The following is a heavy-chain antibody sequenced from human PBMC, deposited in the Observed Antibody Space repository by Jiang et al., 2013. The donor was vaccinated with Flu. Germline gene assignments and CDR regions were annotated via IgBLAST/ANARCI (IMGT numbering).Heavy chain of an antibody. CDR2: ISGYNGNT. CDR1: GCSFNSYG. Sequence: EVKKPGASVKVSCKTSGCSFNSYGITWVRQAPGQGLEWMGWISGYNGNTDYAQKFQGRVTMTTDTSTTTAYMELRGLRSDDTAVYYCAREGFITKILGDAFDIWGQGTMVTVSS. CDR3: AREGFITKILGDAFDI. V-gene: IGHV1-18*04. J-gene: IGHJ3*02. D-gene: IGHD3-16*02.